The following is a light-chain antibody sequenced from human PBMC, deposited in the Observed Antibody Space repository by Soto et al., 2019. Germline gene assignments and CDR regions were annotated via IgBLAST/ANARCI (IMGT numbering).Light chain of an antibody. V-gene: IGLV2-14*03. J-gene: IGLJ2*01. CDR3: SSYTTNGVGV. Sequence: QSALTQPASVSGSPGQSITISCTGTDSDVGGYNSVSWYQHHPGNAHKVMSYDVTYRPSGVSNRFSGSKSGNTASLTISGLQAEYEADYYCSSYTTNGVGVFGGGSKLTV. CDR1: DSDVGGYNS. CDR2: DVT.